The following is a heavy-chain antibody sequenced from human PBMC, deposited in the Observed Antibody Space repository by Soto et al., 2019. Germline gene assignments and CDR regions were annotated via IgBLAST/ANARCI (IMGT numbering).Heavy chain of an antibody. CDR3: AKEGWLLEGLDY. Sequence: GGSLRLSCAASGFTFRSYAMNWVRQAPGKGLEWVSTISGSGGSTYYADSVKGRFTISRDSSKNTLYLQMGSLRVEDTAVYYCAKEGWLLEGLDYWGQGTLVTVSS. CDR1: GFTFRSYA. V-gene: IGHV3-23*01. CDR2: ISGSGGST. J-gene: IGHJ4*02. D-gene: IGHD3-22*01.